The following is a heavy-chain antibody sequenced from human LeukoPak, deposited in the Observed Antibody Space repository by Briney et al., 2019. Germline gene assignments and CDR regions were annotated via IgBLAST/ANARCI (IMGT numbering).Heavy chain of an antibody. CDR3: ARVALGYMVATTNYFDY. D-gene: IGHD5-12*01. CDR1: GFTFSSYW. J-gene: IGHJ4*02. CDR2: IKQDGSEK. Sequence: GGSLRLSCAASGFTFSSYWMNWVRQAPGKGLEWVANIKQDGSEKYYVDSVKGRFTISRDNAKNSLFLQMNSLRAEDTAVYYCARVALGYMVATTNYFDYWGQGTLVTVSS. V-gene: IGHV3-7*01.